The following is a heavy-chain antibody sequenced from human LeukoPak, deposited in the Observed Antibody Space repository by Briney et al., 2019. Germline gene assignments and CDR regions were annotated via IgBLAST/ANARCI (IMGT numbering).Heavy chain of an antibody. J-gene: IGHJ4*02. CDR3: AKAPYDSSGYYYYFDY. D-gene: IGHD3-22*01. CDR2: IWYDGSNK. CDR1: GFTFGSYG. V-gene: IGHV3-33*06. Sequence: PGRSLRLSCAASGFTFGSYGMHWVRQAPGKGLEWVAVIWYDGSNKYYADSVKGRFTISRDNSKNTLYLQMNSLRAEDTAVYYCAKAPYDSSGYYYYFDYWGQGTLVTVSS.